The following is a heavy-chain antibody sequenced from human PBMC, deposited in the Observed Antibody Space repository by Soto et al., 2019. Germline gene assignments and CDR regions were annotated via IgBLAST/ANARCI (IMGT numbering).Heavy chain of an antibody. CDR2: IYHSGST. CDR3: ARGPPLGY. V-gene: IGHV4-30-2*01. CDR1: GGSISSGGYY. Sequence: PSETLSLTCTVSGGSISSGGYYWSWIRQHPGKGLECIGYIYHSGSTYYSPSLKSRVTISVDRSKNQFSLKLSSVTAADTAVYYCARGPPLGYWGQGTLVTVSS. J-gene: IGHJ4*02.